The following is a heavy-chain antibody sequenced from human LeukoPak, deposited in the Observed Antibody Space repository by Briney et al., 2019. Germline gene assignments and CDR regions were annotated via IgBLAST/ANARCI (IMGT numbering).Heavy chain of an antibody. D-gene: IGHD1-26*01. Sequence: ASVKVSCKASGYTFTSYGISWVRQAPGQGLEWMGWISAYNGNTNYAQKLQGRVTMTTDTSTSTAYMELRSLRSDDTAVYHCARGLRSYPAALNFDYWGQGTLVTVSS. CDR1: GYTFTSYG. V-gene: IGHV1-18*01. CDR2: ISAYNGNT. J-gene: IGHJ4*02. CDR3: ARGLRSYPAALNFDY.